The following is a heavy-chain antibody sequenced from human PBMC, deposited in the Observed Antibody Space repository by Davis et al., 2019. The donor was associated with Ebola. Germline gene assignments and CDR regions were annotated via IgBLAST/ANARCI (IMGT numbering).Heavy chain of an antibody. Sequence: PGGSLRLSCAAFEFTFRNYAMYWVRQAPGKGLEWVAIMSYDGSDKYEADPVKGQITISRDNSKNTLFLQMDSLRPEETAVYYCARGASRGETKFGKGYYCYGVDVWGQGTTVTVSS. J-gene: IGHJ6*02. CDR1: EFTFRNYA. CDR3: ARGASRGETKFGKGYYCYGVDV. CDR2: MSYDGSDK. D-gene: IGHD3-10*02. V-gene: IGHV3-30-3*01.